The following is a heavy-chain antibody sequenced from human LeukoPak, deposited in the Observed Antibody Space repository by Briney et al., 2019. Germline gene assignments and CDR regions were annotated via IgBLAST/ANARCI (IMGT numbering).Heavy chain of an antibody. CDR3: ARDHPGSGWYVDY. CDR1: GFTFGSYA. CDR2: ISGSGGSP. V-gene: IGHV3-23*01. D-gene: IGHD6-19*01. J-gene: IGHJ4*02. Sequence: PGGSLRLSCAASGFTFGSYAMGWVRQAPGKGLEWVSAISGSGGSPYYTDSVKGRFTTSKDNSKDTLYLQMNSLRDEDTAVYYCARDHPGSGWYVDYWGQGTLVTVSS.